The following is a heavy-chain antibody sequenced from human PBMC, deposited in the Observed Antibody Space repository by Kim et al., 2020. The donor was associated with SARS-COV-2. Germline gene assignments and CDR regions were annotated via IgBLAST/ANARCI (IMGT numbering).Heavy chain of an antibody. CDR1: GGSFSGYY. CDR2: INHSGST. CDR3: ARRGYCSGGSCYSWYFDL. D-gene: IGHD2-15*01. Sequence: SETLSLTCAVYGGSFSGYYWSWIRQPPGKGLEWIGEINHSGSTNYNPSLKSRVTISVDTSKNQFSLKLSSVTAADTAVYYCARRGYCSGGSCYSWYFDLWGRGTLVTVSS. V-gene: IGHV4-34*01. J-gene: IGHJ2*01.